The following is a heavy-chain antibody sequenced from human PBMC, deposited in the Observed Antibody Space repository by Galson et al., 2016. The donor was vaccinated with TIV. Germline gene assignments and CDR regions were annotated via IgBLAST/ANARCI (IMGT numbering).Heavy chain of an antibody. CDR1: GGSVSHTSYY. V-gene: IGHV4-39*07. CDR2: IYYTGIT. CDR3: ARTTGAGVAARVLFDF. Sequence: LSLTCTVSGGSVSHTSYYWGWIRQAPGKGLEWIGTIYYTGITFYNPSLESRVTISVDTSKNHFSLKLGSVSAADTAVYYCARTTGAGVAARVLFDFWGQGTLVTVSS. J-gene: IGHJ4*02. D-gene: IGHD6-6*01.